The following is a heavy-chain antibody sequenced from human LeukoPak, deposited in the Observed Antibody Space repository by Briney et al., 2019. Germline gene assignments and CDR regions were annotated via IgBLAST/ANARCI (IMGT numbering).Heavy chain of an antibody. CDR3: VTDYDILNGYGGFGY. V-gene: IGHV3-7*01. Sequence: GGSLRLSCAASVFTFRTYWMSWVRRAPGKGLEWVANIKHDGSEKYYVDSVKGRFTISRDNTKNSLNLQMNSLRAEDTAVYYCVTDYDILNGYGGFGYWGQGTLVTVSS. J-gene: IGHJ4*02. CDR1: VFTFRTYW. D-gene: IGHD3-9*01. CDR2: IKHDGSEK.